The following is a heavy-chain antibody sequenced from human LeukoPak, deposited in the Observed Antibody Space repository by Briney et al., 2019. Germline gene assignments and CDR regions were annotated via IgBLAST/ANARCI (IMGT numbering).Heavy chain of an antibody. D-gene: IGHD2-15*01. CDR3: ARRGYCSGGSCYLDPLNNWFDP. CDR2: ISDTGSII. CDR1: GCTFSDYY. Sequence: TGGSLRLSCAASGCTFSDYYMTWIRQAPGKGLEWVSYISDTGSIIFYADSVKGRFTISRDNAKNSLYLQMSSLRAEDTAIYYCARRGYCSGGSCYLDPLNNWFDPWGQGTLVTVSS. V-gene: IGHV3-11*01. J-gene: IGHJ5*02.